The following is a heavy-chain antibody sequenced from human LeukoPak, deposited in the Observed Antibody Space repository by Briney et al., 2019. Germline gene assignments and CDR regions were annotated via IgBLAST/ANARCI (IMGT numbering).Heavy chain of an antibody. Sequence: PSQTLSLTCAVSGGSISSGGYSWSWIRQPPGKGLEWIGYIYHSGSTYYNPSLKSRVTISVDTSKNQFSLNLRSVTAADKAMYYCARHGRSDNGGYQSFSGYWGQGTLVTVSS. CDR2: IYHSGST. CDR3: ARHGRSDNGGYQSFSGY. J-gene: IGHJ4*02. V-gene: IGHV4-30-2*01. CDR1: GGSISSGGYS. D-gene: IGHD3-22*01.